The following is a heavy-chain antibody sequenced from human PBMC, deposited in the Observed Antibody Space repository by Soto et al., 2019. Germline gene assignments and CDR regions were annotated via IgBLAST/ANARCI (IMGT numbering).Heavy chain of an antibody. J-gene: IGHJ5*01. V-gene: IGHV3-11*01. CDR3: ATGGIYYEA. Sequence: GGSLRLSCTVSGFAFRHNYLTWIRQAPGKGLEWLSYISNAGSPAYYADPVKGRFTISTDNTRKSLYLQMNSLRPEDTGVYYCATGGIYYEALGQGTLVTVSS. CDR2: ISNAGSPA. CDR1: GFAFRHNY. D-gene: IGHD1-26*01.